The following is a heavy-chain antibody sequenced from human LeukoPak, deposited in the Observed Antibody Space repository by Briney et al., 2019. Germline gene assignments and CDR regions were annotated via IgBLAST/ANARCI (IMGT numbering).Heavy chain of an antibody. J-gene: IGHJ4*02. CDR3: ARGSYSYGNAFDY. D-gene: IGHD5-18*01. Sequence: PSETLSLTCTVSGGSISNYYWSWIRQPPGKGLEWIGYIYYSGSTNYNPSLKSRVTMSVDTSKNQFSLKLSSVTAADTAVYFCARGSYSYGNAFDYWGQGTLVTVSS. CDR2: IYYSGST. CDR1: GGSISNYY. V-gene: IGHV4-59*01.